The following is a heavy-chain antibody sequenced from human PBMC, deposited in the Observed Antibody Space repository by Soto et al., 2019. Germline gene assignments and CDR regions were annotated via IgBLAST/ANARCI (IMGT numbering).Heavy chain of an antibody. D-gene: IGHD5-12*01. V-gene: IGHV1-69*01. CDR1: GGTFSSYA. J-gene: IGHJ4*02. Sequence: QVQLVQSGAEVKKPGSSVKVSCKASGGTFSSYAISWVRQAPGQGLEWMGGIIPIFGTANYAQKFQGRVTITADESTSTAYMELSSLRSEDTAVYYCARVGRGYRCYFGEYYFDYWGQGTLVTVSS. CDR2: IIPIFGTA. CDR3: ARVGRGYRCYFGEYYFDY.